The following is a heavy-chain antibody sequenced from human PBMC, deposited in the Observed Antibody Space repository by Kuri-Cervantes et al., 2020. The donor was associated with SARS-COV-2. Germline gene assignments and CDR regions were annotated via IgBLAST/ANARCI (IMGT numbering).Heavy chain of an antibody. CDR1: GGTFSTYV. Sequence: SVKVSCKASGGTFSTYVFGWVRQAPGQGLEWMGRVIPILNISNYAQKFQGRVTITADKSTSTAYMELSSLRSEDTAMYYCAGMGYYDSSGYSPPYYGMDVWGQGTTVTVSS. CDR2: VIPILNIS. J-gene: IGHJ6*02. V-gene: IGHV1-69*04. D-gene: IGHD3-22*01. CDR3: AGMGYYDSSGYSPPYYGMDV.